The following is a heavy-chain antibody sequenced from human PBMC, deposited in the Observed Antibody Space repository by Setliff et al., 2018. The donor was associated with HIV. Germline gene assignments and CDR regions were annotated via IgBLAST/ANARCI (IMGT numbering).Heavy chain of an antibody. V-gene: IGHV1-2*02. D-gene: IGHD6-13*01. J-gene: IGHJ3*02. Sequence: ASVKVSCKASGYTFTSYYLHWVRQAPGQGLEWMGIIDPNSGETNYEQKFQGRVSMTRDTSISTVYMELSSLRSDDTAVYYCARAAGYSSSWHRYAFEIWGQGTMVTVSS. CDR3: ARAAGYSSSWHRYAFEI. CDR1: GYTFTSYY. CDR2: IDPNSGET.